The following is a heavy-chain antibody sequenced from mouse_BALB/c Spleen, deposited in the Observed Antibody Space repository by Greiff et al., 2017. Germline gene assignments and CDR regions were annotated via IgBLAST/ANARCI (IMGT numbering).Heavy chain of an antibody. CDR1: GFTFSSYG. CDR2: ISSGGSYT. D-gene: IGHD1-1*01. CDR3: ASVRSYYFDY. V-gene: IGHV5-6*01. J-gene: IGHJ2*01. Sequence: DVHLVESGGDLVKPGGSLKLSCAASGFTFSSYGMSWVRQTPDKRLEWVATISSGGSYTYYPDSVKGRFTISRDNAKNTLYLQMSSLKSEDTAMYYCASVRSYYFDYWGQGTTLTVSS.